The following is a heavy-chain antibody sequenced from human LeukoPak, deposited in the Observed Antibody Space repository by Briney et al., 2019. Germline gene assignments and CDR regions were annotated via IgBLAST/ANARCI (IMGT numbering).Heavy chain of an antibody. Sequence: ASVKVSCKASAYTFITYGITWVRQAPGQGLEWMGIINPSGGSTSYAQKFQGRVTMTRDTSMSTVYMELSSLRSEDTAVYYCAREVGAMSAFDIWGQGTMVTVSS. CDR1: AYTFITYG. CDR2: INPSGGST. J-gene: IGHJ3*02. D-gene: IGHD1-26*01. V-gene: IGHV1-46*01. CDR3: AREVGAMSAFDI.